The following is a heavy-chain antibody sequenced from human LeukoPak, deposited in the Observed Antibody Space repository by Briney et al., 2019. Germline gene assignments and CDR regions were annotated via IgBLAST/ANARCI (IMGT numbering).Heavy chain of an antibody. CDR2: ISAYNVNT. J-gene: IGHJ4*02. CDR3: ARVIRGDYPNY. Sequence: ASVKVSCKASGYTFTSYGISWVRQAPGQGREWMGWISAYNVNTNYSQKLQGRVTMTTDTSTRTAYMELRSLRSDDPAVYYCARVIRGDYPNYWGQGTLVTVSS. CDR1: GYTFTSYG. D-gene: IGHD3-10*01. V-gene: IGHV1-18*01.